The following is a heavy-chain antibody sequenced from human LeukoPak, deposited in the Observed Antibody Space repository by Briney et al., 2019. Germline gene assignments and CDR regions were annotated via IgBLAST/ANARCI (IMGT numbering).Heavy chain of an antibody. CDR1: GFTFSSYG. CDR2: IWYDGSNK. CDR3: ATYATWGPFDAFDI. Sequence: GRSLRLSCAASGFTFSSYGMHWVRQAPGKGLEWVAVIWYDGSNKYYADSVKGRFTISRDNSKNTLYLQMNSLRAEDTAVYYCATYATWGPFDAFDIWGQGTMVTVSS. J-gene: IGHJ3*02. D-gene: IGHD7-27*01. V-gene: IGHV3-33*01.